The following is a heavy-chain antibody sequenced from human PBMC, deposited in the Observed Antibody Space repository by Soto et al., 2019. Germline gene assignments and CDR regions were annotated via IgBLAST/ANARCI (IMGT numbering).Heavy chain of an antibody. CDR1: GFTFSSYA. J-gene: IGHJ4*02. CDR2: ISGSGGST. Sequence: GGSLRLSCAASGFTFSSYAMSWVRQAPGKGLEWVSAISGSGGSTYYADSVKGRFTISRDNSKNTLYLQMNSLRAEDMAVYYCASSAIPIAAAGEGGFWGQGTLVTVSS. CDR3: ASSAIPIAAAGEGGF. D-gene: IGHD6-13*01. V-gene: IGHV3-23*01.